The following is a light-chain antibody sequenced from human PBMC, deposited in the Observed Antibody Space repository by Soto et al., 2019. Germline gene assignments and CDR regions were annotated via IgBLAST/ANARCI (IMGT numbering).Light chain of an antibody. CDR2: QTS. V-gene: IGKV3-11*01. Sequence: EIVLTXSPXTXXSFPGDRVTLSCRASQYINTRLAWYQHRPGQAPRLLIYQTSIRAAGIPARFSASGSGTDFTLTISDVQPEDFALYYCHQRQSWPRTFGQGTKVDI. CDR1: QYINTR. J-gene: IGKJ1*01. CDR3: HQRQSWPRT.